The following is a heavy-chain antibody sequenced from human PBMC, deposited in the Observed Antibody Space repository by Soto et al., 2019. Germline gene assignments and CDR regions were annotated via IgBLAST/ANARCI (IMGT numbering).Heavy chain of an antibody. CDR2: INPNSGGT. CDR3: ARDFGVDTAMVDYFDS. Sequence: QVQLVQSGAEVKKPGSSVKVSCKASGGTFSSYAISWVRQAPGQGLEWMGWINPNSGGTNYAQKFQGRVTRTRDTSISTAYRELSRLRSDDTALYSWARDFGVDTAMVDYFDSGGQGPLFPVSS. J-gene: IGHJ4*02. V-gene: IGHV1-2*02. CDR1: GGTFSSYA. D-gene: IGHD5-18*01.